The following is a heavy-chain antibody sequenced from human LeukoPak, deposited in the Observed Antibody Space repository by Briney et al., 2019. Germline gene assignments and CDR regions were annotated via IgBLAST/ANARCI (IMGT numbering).Heavy chain of an antibody. J-gene: IGHJ4*02. Sequence: SQTLSLTCAISGDSVSSNSAAWNWIRQSPSRGLEWLGRTYYRSKWYNDYAVSVKSRITLNPDTSKNQFSLQLNSVTPEDTAAYYCARDPNYYDSSGYLDYWGQGTLVTVSS. CDR2: TYYRSKWYN. CDR3: ARDPNYYDSSGYLDY. CDR1: GDSVSSNSAA. D-gene: IGHD3-22*01. V-gene: IGHV6-1*01.